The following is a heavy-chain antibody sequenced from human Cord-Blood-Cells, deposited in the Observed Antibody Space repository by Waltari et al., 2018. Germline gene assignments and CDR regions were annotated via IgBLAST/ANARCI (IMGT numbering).Heavy chain of an antibody. Sequence: QVQLVQSGAEVKKPGASVKVSCKASGYTFTSYYMHWVRQAPGQGLEWMGIINPSGGRTSYAQKFQGRVTMTRDTSTSTVYMELSSLRSEDTAVYYCAGGSYFNWFDPWGQGTLVTVSS. CDR3: AGGSYFNWFDP. J-gene: IGHJ5*02. V-gene: IGHV1-46*01. CDR2: INPSGGRT. CDR1: GYTFTSYY. D-gene: IGHD1-26*01.